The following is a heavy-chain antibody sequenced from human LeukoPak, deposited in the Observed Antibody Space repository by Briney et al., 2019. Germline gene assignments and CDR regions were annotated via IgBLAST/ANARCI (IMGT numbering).Heavy chain of an antibody. D-gene: IGHD3-22*01. CDR1: GYTFTGYG. V-gene: IGHV1-18*01. Sequence: GASVTVSCKASGYTFTGYGISWVRQAPGQGLAWLGWISAYNGNTNYAQRLQGRVTMTTDTSTNTAYMELRSLRSDDTAVYYCARDSSDSSDYYPPDYYYGLDVWGQGTTVTVSS. CDR2: ISAYNGNT. CDR3: ARDSSDSSDYYPPDYYYGLDV. J-gene: IGHJ6*02.